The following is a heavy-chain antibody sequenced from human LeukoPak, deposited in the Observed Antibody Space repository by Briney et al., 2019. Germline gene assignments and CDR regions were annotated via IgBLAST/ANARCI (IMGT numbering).Heavy chain of an antibody. J-gene: IGHJ4*02. V-gene: IGHV3-48*01. CDR2: ISSSSDTV. CDR1: GFTFSSNS. D-gene: IGHD3-10*02. CDR3: ARSVRGVISHLDY. Sequence: GGSLRLSCAASGFTFSSNSLNWVRQGPGKGLEWVSYISSSSDTVYYADSVEGRFTISRDNAKNSLYLQMNSLRAEDTAVYYCARSVRGVISHLDYWGQGTLVTVSS.